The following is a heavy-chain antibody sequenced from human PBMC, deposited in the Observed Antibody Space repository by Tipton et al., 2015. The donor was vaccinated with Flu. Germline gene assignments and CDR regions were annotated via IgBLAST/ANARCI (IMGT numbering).Heavy chain of an antibody. CDR2: ISDSGNT. Sequence: TLSLTCMVSGASISDGDYYWTWLRQPAGKGLEWIGRISDSGNTNYNPSLQSRVTLSVDTSKNQFSLRLSSVTAADTAVYYCARRDFSNYVSDPKNWFDPWGQGTLVTVSS. CDR3: ARRDFSNYVSDPKNWFDP. CDR1: GASISDGDYY. J-gene: IGHJ5*02. D-gene: IGHD4-11*01. V-gene: IGHV4-61*02.